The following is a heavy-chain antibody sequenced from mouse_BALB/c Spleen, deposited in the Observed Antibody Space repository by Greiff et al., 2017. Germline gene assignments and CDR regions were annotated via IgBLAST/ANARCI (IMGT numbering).Heavy chain of an antibody. J-gene: IGHJ3*01. CDR1: EYEFPSHD. CDR2: INSDGGST. Sequence: EVQLMESGGGLVQPGESLKLSCESNEYEFPSHDMSWVRKTPEKRLELVAAINSDGGSTYYPDTMERRFIISRDNTKKTLYLQMSSLRSEDTALYYCARHRAAMITTSGCAYWGQGTLVTVSA. V-gene: IGHV5-2*01. D-gene: IGHD2-4*01. CDR3: ARHRAAMITTSGCAY.